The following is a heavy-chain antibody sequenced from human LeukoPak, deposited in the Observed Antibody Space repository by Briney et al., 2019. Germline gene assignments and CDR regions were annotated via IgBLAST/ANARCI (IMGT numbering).Heavy chain of an antibody. CDR2: IRYDGSNK. V-gene: IGHV3-30*02. CDR3: AKDRGGSYFRSAFDY. D-gene: IGHD1-26*01. CDR1: GFTFSSYG. J-gene: IGHJ4*02. Sequence: GGSLRLSCAASGFTFSSYGMHWVRQAPGKGLEWVAFIRYDGSNKYYADSVKGRFTISRDNSKNTLYLQMNSLRAEDTAVYYCAKDRGGSYFRSAFDYWGQGTLVTVSS.